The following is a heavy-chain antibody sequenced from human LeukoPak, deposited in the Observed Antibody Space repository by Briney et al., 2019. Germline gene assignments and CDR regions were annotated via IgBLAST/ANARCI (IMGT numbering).Heavy chain of an antibody. CDR3: ALSIAVAGTVTYFDF. CDR2: VYPGDSQT. Sequence: GESLKISCQGSGYRFTNYWIAWVRQMPGKGLEWVGVVYPGDSQTIYSPSFQGQVTISADKSISTVYLQWTSLKASDTAMYYCALSIAVAGTVTYFDFWGQGILVTVSS. CDR1: GYRFTNYW. V-gene: IGHV5-51*01. D-gene: IGHD6-19*01. J-gene: IGHJ4*02.